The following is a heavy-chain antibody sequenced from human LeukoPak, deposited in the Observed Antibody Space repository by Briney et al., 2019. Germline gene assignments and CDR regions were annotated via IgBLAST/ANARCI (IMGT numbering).Heavy chain of an antibody. CDR2: INHSGST. CDR3: ASRNWGTVYWFDP. Sequence: SETLSLTCAVYGGSFSGYYRSWIRQPPGKGLEWIGEINHSGSTNYNPSLKSRVTISVDTSKNQFSLKLSSVTAADTAVYYCASRNWGTVYWFDPWGQGTLVTVSS. V-gene: IGHV4-34*01. CDR1: GGSFSGYY. J-gene: IGHJ5*02. D-gene: IGHD7-27*01.